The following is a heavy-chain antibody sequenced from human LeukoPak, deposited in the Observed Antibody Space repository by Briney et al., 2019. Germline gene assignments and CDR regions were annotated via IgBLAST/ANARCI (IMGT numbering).Heavy chain of an antibody. Sequence: GSLRLSCAASGFTFSGYAMHWVRQAPGKGLEYVSAISSNGGNTYYANSVKGRFTISRDNSKNTLYVQMGSLRAEDMAVYYCARSRGLVLHYYYYMDVWGNGTTVTVYS. CDR2: ISSNGGNT. CDR3: ARSRGLVLHYYYYMDV. J-gene: IGHJ6*03. CDR1: GFTFSGYA. D-gene: IGHD3-10*01. V-gene: IGHV3-64*01.